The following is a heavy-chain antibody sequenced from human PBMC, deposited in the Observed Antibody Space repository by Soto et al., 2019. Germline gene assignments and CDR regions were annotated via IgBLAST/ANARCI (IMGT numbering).Heavy chain of an antibody. J-gene: IGHJ4*02. CDR1: GFIFSDYE. D-gene: IGHD7-27*01. CDR2: ISYDGTNK. Sequence: GGSLRLSCAASGFIFSDYEINWVRQAPGKGPEWVALISYDGTNKFYADSVKGRFTISRDNSKSTLYLQVDSLRPEDAAVYYCARDPKTSGGQHWAFNYFDSWGQGALVTVSS. V-gene: IGHV3-30-3*01. CDR3: ARDPKTSGGQHWAFNYFDS.